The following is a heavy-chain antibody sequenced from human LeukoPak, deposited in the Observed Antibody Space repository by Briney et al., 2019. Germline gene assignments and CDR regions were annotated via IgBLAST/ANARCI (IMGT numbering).Heavy chain of an antibody. V-gene: IGHV4-4*07. Sequence: SETLSLTCTVSGGSISSYYWSWIRQPARKGLEWIGRIYTSGSTNYNPSLKSRVTMSVDTSKNQFSLKLSSVTAADTAVYYCARDQGSVYDSSGWRAFDIWGQGTMVTVSS. J-gene: IGHJ3*02. CDR2: IYTSGST. CDR1: GGSISSYY. CDR3: ARDQGSVYDSSGWRAFDI. D-gene: IGHD3-22*01.